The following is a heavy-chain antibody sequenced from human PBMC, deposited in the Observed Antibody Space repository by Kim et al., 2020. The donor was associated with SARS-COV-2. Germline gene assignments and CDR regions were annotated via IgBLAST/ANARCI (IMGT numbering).Heavy chain of an antibody. D-gene: IGHD6-6*01. Sequence: GGSLRLSCAASGFTFSSYGMHWVRQAPGKGLEWVAVISYDGSNKYYADSVKGRFTISRDNSKNTLYLQMNSLRAEDTAVYYCAKDGRRVSSCFDYWGQGTLVTVSS. CDR3: AKDGRRVSSCFDY. CDR1: GFTFSSYG. CDR2: ISYDGSNK. V-gene: IGHV3-30*18. J-gene: IGHJ4*02.